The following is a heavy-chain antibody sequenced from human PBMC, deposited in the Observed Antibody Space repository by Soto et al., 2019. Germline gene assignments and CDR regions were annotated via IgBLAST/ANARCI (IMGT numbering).Heavy chain of an antibody. J-gene: IGHJ4*02. V-gene: IGHV4-34*01. D-gene: IGHD7-27*01. CDR1: GGSFSGYY. Sequence: QVQLQQWGAGLLKPSETLSLTCAVYGGSFSGYYWNWIRQPPGKGLEWIGEINHSGSTNYNPSLKXRVTISVDTSKNQSSLKLSSVTAADTAVYYCARGWGRIFDYWGQGTLVTVSS. CDR2: INHSGST. CDR3: ARGWGRIFDY.